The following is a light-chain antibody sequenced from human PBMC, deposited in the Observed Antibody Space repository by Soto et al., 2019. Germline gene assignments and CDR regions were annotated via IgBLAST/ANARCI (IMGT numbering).Light chain of an antibody. CDR2: EVS. Sequence: QYALTQPASVSGSPGQSITISCTGTSSDVGGYNYVSWYQQNPGKAPKLMIYEVSNRPSGVSTRFSGSKSGNTASLTISGLQAEDEADYYCSSYTSSSTLYVFGTGTKLTVL. V-gene: IGLV2-14*01. CDR1: SSDVGGYNY. CDR3: SSYTSSSTLYV. J-gene: IGLJ1*01.